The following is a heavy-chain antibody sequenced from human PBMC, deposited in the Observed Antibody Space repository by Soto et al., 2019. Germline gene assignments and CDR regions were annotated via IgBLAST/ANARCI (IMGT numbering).Heavy chain of an antibody. J-gene: IGHJ6*02. Sequence: GGSLRLSCAASGFTFSSYAMSWVRQAPGKGLEWVSAISGSGGSTYYADSVKGRFTISRDNSKNTLYLQMNSLRAEDTAVYYCAKLLGSSSVSYYYYGMDVWGQGTTVTVSS. CDR2: ISGSGGST. CDR3: AKLLGSSSVSYYYYGMDV. V-gene: IGHV3-23*01. CDR1: GFTFSSYA. D-gene: IGHD6-6*01.